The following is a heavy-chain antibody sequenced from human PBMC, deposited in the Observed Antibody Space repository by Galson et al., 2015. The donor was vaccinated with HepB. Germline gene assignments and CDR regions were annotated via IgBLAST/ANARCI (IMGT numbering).Heavy chain of an antibody. CDR2: INSDGSST. V-gene: IGHV3-74*01. D-gene: IGHD4-17*01. Sequence: SLRLSCAASGFTFSSYVMHWVRRAPGKGPVWVSRINSDGSSTSYADSVKGRFTISRDNAKNTLFLQMNSLRAEDTAVYYCHTTTVTTGYYAMDVWGQGTTVTVSS. CDR3: HTTTVTTGYYAMDV. CDR1: GFTFSSYV. J-gene: IGHJ6*02.